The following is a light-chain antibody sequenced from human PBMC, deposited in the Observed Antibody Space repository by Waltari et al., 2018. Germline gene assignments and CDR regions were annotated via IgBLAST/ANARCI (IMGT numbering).Light chain of an antibody. Sequence: DIQLTQSPSFLSASVGDRVTITCRASQGISSYLAWYPQKPGKAPKLLIYAASTLQSGVPSRFSGSGSGTEFTLTISSLQPEDFATYYCQHLNNYPLTFGGGTKVEIK. J-gene: IGKJ4*01. CDR3: QHLNNYPLT. V-gene: IGKV1-9*01. CDR1: QGISSY. CDR2: AAS.